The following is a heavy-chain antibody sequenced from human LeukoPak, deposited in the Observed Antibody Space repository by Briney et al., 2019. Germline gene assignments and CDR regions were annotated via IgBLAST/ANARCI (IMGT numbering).Heavy chain of an antibody. V-gene: IGHV4-39*07. CDR1: GGSISSSSYY. CDR3: ARDQYYYDSSGYLFDY. J-gene: IGHJ4*02. D-gene: IGHD3-22*01. Sequence: SETLSLTCTVSGGSISSSSYYWGWIRQPPGKGLEWIGEINHSGSTNYNPSLKSRVTISVDTSKNQFSLKLSSVTAADTAVYYCARDQYYYDSSGYLFDYWGQGTLVTVSS. CDR2: INHSGST.